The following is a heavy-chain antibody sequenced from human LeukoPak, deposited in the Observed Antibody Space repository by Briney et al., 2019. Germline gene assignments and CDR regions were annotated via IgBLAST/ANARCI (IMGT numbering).Heavy chain of an antibody. V-gene: IGHV3-48*01. Sequence: HPGGSLRLSCAASGFTFSSYSMNWVRQAPGKGLEWVSYISSSSTIYYADSVKGRFTISRDNSKNTLYLQMNSLRAEDTAVYYCAKELPASYYYYGMDVWGQGTTVTVSS. D-gene: IGHD2-2*01. CDR2: ISSSSTI. CDR1: GFTFSSYS. CDR3: AKELPASYYYYGMDV. J-gene: IGHJ6*02.